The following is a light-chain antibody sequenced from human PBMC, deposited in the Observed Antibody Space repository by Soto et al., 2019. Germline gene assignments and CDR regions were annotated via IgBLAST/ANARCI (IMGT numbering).Light chain of an antibody. J-gene: IGLJ2*01. CDR3: ASWDDSLRGVL. Sequence: QSVLTQPPSASGTPGQRVTISCSGGDSNIGSNPVYWYQQLPGTAPKLVIHTNDQRPSGVPDRFSGSKSGTSATLAISGLRSEHEADYYCASWDDSLRGVLFGGGTQLTVL. CDR1: DSNIGSNP. V-gene: IGLV1-47*01. CDR2: TND.